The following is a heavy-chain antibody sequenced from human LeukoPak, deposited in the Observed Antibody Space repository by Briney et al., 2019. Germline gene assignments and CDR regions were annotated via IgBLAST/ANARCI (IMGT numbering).Heavy chain of an antibody. CDR2: VNWNGGRT. Sequence: GGSVRLFGAASGFTSEDYDMSWVPQAPGKALGCGSGVNWNGGRTVYADAVMGRLTISRDNPKNSLYLQMNSLRAEDTALYYCARVNMSATVTGDAFDIWGQGTMVTVSS. CDR3: ARVNMSATVTGDAFDI. J-gene: IGHJ3*02. CDR1: GFTSEDYD. D-gene: IGHD4-17*01. V-gene: IGHV3-20*04.